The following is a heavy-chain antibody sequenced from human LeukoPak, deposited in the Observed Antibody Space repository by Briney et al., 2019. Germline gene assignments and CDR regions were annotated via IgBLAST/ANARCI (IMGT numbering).Heavy chain of an antibody. Sequence: GASGKASCKASGYTFTSDGISWVRQAPGQGLEWMGWISAYNGHTNYAQKLQGRVTMTTDTSTSTAYMELRSLRSDDTAVYYCARDLYTANHPFDYWGQGTLVTVSS. D-gene: IGHD2-2*02. CDR2: ISAYNGHT. J-gene: IGHJ4*02. V-gene: IGHV1-18*01. CDR1: GYTFTSDG. CDR3: ARDLYTANHPFDY.